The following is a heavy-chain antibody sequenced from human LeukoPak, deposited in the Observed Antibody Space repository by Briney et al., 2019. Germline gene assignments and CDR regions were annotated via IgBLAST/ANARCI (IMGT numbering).Heavy chain of an antibody. J-gene: IGHJ4*02. CDR1: GFTFSSYA. Sequence: GGSLRLSCAASGFTFSSYAMSWVRQAPGKGLEWVSAISGSGGSTYYADSVKGRFTISRDNSKNTLYLQMNSLRAEDTAVYYCAKGKGKYYYGSGSQYYFDYWGQGTLVTVSS. D-gene: IGHD3-10*01. V-gene: IGHV3-23*01. CDR3: AKGKGKYYYGSGSQYYFDY. CDR2: ISGSGGST.